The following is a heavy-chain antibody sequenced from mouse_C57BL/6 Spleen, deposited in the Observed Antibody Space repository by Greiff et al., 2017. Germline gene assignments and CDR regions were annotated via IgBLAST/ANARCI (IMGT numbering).Heavy chain of an antibody. D-gene: IGHD2-2*01. CDR1: GYTFTSYW. CDR3: TIIWLRPYAMGY. J-gene: IGHJ4*01. Sequence: QVQLQQPGAELVMPGASVKLSCKASGYTFTSYWMHWVKQRPGQGLEWIGEIDPSDSYTNYNQKFKGKSTLTVDKSSSTAYMQLSSLTSEDSAVYYCTIIWLRPYAMGYWGQGASVTVSS. CDR2: IDPSDSYT. V-gene: IGHV1-69*01.